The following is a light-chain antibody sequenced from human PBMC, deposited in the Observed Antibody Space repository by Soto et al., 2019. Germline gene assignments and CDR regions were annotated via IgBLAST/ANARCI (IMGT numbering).Light chain of an antibody. CDR3: RQHNSYPIT. CDR1: QSISSW. J-gene: IGKJ5*01. Sequence: IHMTHSPSTLSASLGDIVTITCRALQSISSWLAWYQQKPGKAPKLLIYKASTLESGVSSSFSGSGSGTEFTLTISSLQPDDFATYYCRQHNSYPITFGQGTRLEIK. CDR2: KAS. V-gene: IGKV1-5*03.